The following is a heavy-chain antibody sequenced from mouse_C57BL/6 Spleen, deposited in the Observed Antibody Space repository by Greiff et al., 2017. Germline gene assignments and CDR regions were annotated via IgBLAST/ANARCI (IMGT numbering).Heavy chain of an antibody. CDR2: IYPSDSET. CDR3: ARFTTVVGFDY. Sequence: QVQLQQPGAELVRPGSSVKLSCKASGYTFTSYWMDWVKQRPGQGLEWIGNIYPSDSETHYNQKFKDKATFTVDKSSSTAYMQLSSLTSEDSAVYYCARFTTVVGFDYWGQGTTLTVSS. V-gene: IGHV1-61*01. D-gene: IGHD1-1*01. CDR1: GYTFTSYW. J-gene: IGHJ2*01.